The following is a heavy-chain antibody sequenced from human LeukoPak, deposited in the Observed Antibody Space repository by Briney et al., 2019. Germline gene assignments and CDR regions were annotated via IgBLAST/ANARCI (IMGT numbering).Heavy chain of an antibody. CDR3: ARDRGRDYFDY. CDR2: IYYSGNT. V-gene: IGHV4-39*07. CDR1: GGSISSSSYY. J-gene: IGHJ4*02. Sequence: SETLSLTCTVSGGSISSSSYYWGWIRQPPGKGLEWIGSIYYSGNTYYNPSLKSRVAISVDTSENQFSLKLSSVTAADTAVYYCARDRGRDYFDYWGQGTLVTVSS.